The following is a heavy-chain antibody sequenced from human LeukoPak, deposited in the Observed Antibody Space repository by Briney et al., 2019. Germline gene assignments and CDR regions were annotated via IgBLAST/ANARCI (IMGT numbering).Heavy chain of an antibody. V-gene: IGHV3-9*03. D-gene: IGHD6-19*01. Sequence: GGSLRLSCAASGFTFSSYAMSWVRQAPGKGLEWVSGISWNSGSIGYADSVKGRFTISRDNAKNSLYLQMNSLRAEDMALYYCAKDKGSSGRYPFDYWGQGTLVTVSS. CDR2: ISWNSGSI. CDR1: GFTFSSYA. J-gene: IGHJ4*02. CDR3: AKDKGSSGRYPFDY.